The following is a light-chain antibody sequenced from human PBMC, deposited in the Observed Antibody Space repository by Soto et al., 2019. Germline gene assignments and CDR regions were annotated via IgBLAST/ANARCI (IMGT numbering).Light chain of an antibody. Sequence: QSVLTQPPSVSAAPGQKVTISCSGSSSNIGNNYVSWYQQRPGTAPKLLIYDNNKRPSGIPDRFSGSKSGTSATLGITGLRTGDEADYYCGTWDSSLSAVVFGGGTQLTVL. J-gene: IGLJ2*01. CDR1: SSNIGNNY. CDR2: DNN. V-gene: IGLV1-51*01. CDR3: GTWDSSLSAVV.